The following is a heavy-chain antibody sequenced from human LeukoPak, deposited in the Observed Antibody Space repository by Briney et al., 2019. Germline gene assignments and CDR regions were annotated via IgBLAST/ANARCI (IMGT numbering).Heavy chain of an antibody. CDR1: GGSISSGSYY. CDR3: ARVSYGYYYYYMDV. CDR2: IYTSGST. V-gene: IGHV4-61*02. Sequence: PSETLSLTCTVSGGSISSGSYYWSWIRQPAGKGLEWIGRIYTSGSTNYNPSLKSRVTISVDTSKNQFSLKLSSVTAADTAVYYCARVSYGYYYYYMDVWGKGTTVTISS. J-gene: IGHJ6*03. D-gene: IGHD3-10*01.